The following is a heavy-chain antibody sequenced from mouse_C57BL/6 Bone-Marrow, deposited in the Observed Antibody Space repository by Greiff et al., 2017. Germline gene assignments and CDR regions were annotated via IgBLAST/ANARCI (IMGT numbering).Heavy chain of an antibody. CDR2: ISSGGSYT. CDR3: ASRLGFFDY. Sequence: EVQLVESGGDLVKPGGSLKLSCAASGFTFSSYGMSWVRQTPDKRLEWVATISSGGSYTYYPDSVTGRFTISRDNAKNTLYLQMSSLKSEDTAMYYCASRLGFFDYWGQGTTLTVSS. D-gene: IGHD4-1*01. V-gene: IGHV5-6*01. CDR1: GFTFSSYG. J-gene: IGHJ2*01.